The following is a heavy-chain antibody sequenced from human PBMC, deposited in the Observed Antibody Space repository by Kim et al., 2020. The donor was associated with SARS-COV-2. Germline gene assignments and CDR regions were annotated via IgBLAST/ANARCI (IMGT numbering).Heavy chain of an antibody. CDR1: GGTFSSYA. V-gene: IGHV1-69*13. CDR3: ARDAYCGGDCYSGDWYFDL. CDR2: IIPIFGTA. Sequence: SVKVSCKASGGTFSSYAISWVRQAPGQGLEWMGGIIPIFGTANYAQKFQGRVTITADESTSTAYMELSSLRSEDTAVYYCARDAYCGGDCYSGDWYFDLWGRGTLVTVSS. D-gene: IGHD2-21*02. J-gene: IGHJ2*01.